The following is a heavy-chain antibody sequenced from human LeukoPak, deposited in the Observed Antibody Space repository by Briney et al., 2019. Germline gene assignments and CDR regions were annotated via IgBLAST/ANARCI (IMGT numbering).Heavy chain of an antibody. CDR1: GFTFSSYS. V-gene: IGHV3-48*02. J-gene: IGHJ5*02. Sequence: GGSLRLSCAASGFTFSSYSMNWVRQAPREGLEWVSYISSSSSTIYYADSVKGRFTISRDNAKNSLYLQMNSLRDEDTAVYYCASRLVTAGGWFDPWGQGTLVTVSS. D-gene: IGHD2-21*02. CDR2: ISSSSSTI. CDR3: ASRLVTAGGWFDP.